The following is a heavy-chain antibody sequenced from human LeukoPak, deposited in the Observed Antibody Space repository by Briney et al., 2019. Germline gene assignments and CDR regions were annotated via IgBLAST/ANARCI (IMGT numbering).Heavy chain of an antibody. Sequence: DPGGSLRLSCAASGFTFSDYYMSWIRQAPGKGLEWVSYISSSSSTIYYADSVKGRFTISRDNAKNSLYLQMNSLSAEDTAVYYCARGPMSYYDTSGYLDYWGQGTLVTVSS. CDR1: GFTFSDYY. CDR3: ARGPMSYYDTSGYLDY. D-gene: IGHD3-22*01. V-gene: IGHV3-11*04. CDR2: ISSSSSTI. J-gene: IGHJ4*02.